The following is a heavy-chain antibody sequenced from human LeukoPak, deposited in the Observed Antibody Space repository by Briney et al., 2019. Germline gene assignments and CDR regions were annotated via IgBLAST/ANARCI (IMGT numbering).Heavy chain of an antibody. CDR2: FNPAGGRT. CDR1: ANTFTDHY. J-gene: IGHJ2*01. D-gene: IGHD4-17*01. V-gene: IGHV1-46*01. CDR3: ARDQAAVTTPLDWSFAL. Sequence: ASVKVSCKASANTFTDHYMRWLRQAPGQGLEWMGIFNPAGGRTSYAQKFQGRVTITWDTSTSTLYMELSSLRSEDTAVYYCARDQAAVTTPLDWSFALWGRGTLVTVSS.